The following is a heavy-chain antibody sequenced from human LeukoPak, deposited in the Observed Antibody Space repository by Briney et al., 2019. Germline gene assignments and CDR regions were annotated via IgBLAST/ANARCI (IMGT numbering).Heavy chain of an antibody. CDR1: GYSISSGYY. CDR3: AREGYRGYSYGGLDY. Sequence: PSETLSLTCTVSGYSISSGYYWGWIRQPPGQGLEWIGTIYHSGSTYYNPSLKSRVTILVDTSKNQFSLKLSSVTAADTAVYYCAREGYRGYSYGGLDYWGQGTLVTVSS. V-gene: IGHV4-38-2*02. D-gene: IGHD5-18*01. J-gene: IGHJ4*02. CDR2: IYHSGST.